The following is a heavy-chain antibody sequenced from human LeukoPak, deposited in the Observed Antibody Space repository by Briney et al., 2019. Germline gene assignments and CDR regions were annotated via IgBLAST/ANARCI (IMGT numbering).Heavy chain of an antibody. Sequence: GGSLRLSCTASGFTFGDYAMSWFRQAPGKGLEWVGFIRSKAYGGTTEYAASVKGRFTISGDDSKSIAYLQMNSLKTEDTAVYYCTRNLDTAMADYWGQGTLVTVSS. CDR1: GFTFGDYA. V-gene: IGHV3-49*03. CDR2: IRSKAYGGTT. CDR3: TRNLDTAMADY. J-gene: IGHJ4*02. D-gene: IGHD5-18*01.